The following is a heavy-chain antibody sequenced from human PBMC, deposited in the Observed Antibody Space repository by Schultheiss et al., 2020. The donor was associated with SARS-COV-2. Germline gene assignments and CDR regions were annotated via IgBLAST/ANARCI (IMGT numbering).Heavy chain of an antibody. D-gene: IGHD2-21*01. Sequence: GSLRLSCTGSGYSFTTYWIGWVRQMPGKGLEWMGIIYPADSDTRYSPSFQGQVTISADKSISTAYLQWSSLKASDTAMYYCATGLVVMNELGYWGQGTLVTVSS. CDR3: ATGLVVMNELGY. V-gene: IGHV5-51*01. CDR1: GYSFTTYW. CDR2: IYPADSDT. J-gene: IGHJ4*02.